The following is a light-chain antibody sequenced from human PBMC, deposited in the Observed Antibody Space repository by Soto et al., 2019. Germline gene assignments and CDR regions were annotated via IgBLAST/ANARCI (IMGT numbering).Light chain of an antibody. CDR2: DVT. CDR3: SSYAGSSNLV. Sequence: QSALTQPPSASASPGQSVTISCTGTNNDIGGYNYVSWYQHHPGKAPQLIIYDVTKWPSGVLDRFSGSKSGNTASLTVAGLQTYDEAEYFCSSYAGSSNLVFGTGTKLTVL. CDR1: NNDIGGYNY. V-gene: IGLV2-8*01. J-gene: IGLJ2*01.